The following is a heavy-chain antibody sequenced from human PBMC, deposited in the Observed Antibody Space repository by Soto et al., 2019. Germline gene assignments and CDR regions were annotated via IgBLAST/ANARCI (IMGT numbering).Heavy chain of an antibody. CDR3: ARSGRDREGYLMDV. V-gene: IGHV4-59*08. J-gene: IGHJ6*02. CDR2: IYYSEST. D-gene: IGHD1-26*01. CDR1: GGALSSYY. Sequence: QVQLQESGPGLVQPSKTLSLTCTVSGGALSSYYRSWIRQPPGKGLENLGYIYYSESTNYNPSSKSRVTISVGTSRDHFSLTLRSMTAADTVVYYRARSGRDREGYLMDVCGRGTTVTVFS.